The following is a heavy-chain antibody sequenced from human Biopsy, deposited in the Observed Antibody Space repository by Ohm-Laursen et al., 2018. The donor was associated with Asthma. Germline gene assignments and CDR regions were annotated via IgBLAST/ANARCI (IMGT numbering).Heavy chain of an antibody. D-gene: IGHD3-22*01. Sequence: SLRLSCAASGFAVSRDHMFWVRQAPGKGLEWVSVIYSGGTSHTADSVRGRFTISRDYSKNTLYLQMHSLRAEDTAVYYCARGDSSNWSHYYFDYWGQGSLVTVSS. CDR3: ARGDSSNWSHYYFDY. CDR2: IYSGGTS. V-gene: IGHV3-53*01. J-gene: IGHJ4*02. CDR1: GFAVSRDH.